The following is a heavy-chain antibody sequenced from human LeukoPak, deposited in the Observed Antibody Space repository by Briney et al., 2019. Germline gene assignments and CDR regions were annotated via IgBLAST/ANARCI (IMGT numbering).Heavy chain of an antibody. CDR2: IYYSGST. J-gene: IGHJ4*02. Sequence: SETLSLTCTVSGGSINSYYWSWIRQPPGKGLEWIGYIYYSGSTNYNPSLKSRVTISVDTSKNQFSLKLSSVTAADTAVYYCARDYGDSPFDYWGQGTLVTVSS. V-gene: IGHV4-59*01. CDR3: ARDYGDSPFDY. D-gene: IGHD4-17*01. CDR1: GGSINSYY.